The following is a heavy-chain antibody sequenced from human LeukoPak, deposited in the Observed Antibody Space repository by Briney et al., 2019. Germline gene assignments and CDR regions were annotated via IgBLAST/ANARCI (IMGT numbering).Heavy chain of an antibody. CDR1: GYTFTSYA. CDR2: INAGNGNT. D-gene: IGHD3-10*01. V-gene: IGHV1-3*01. J-gene: IGHJ3*02. CDR3: AREVRYYYGSGSYYPQAFDI. Sequence: ASVKVSCKASGYTFTSYAMHWVRQAPGQRLEWMGWINAGNGNTKYSQKFQGRVTITRDTSASTAYMELSSLRSEDTAVYYCAREVRYYYGSGSYYPQAFDIWGQGTMVTVSS.